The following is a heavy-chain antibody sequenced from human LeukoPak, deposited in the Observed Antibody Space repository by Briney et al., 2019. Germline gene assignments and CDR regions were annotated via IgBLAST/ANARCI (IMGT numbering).Heavy chain of an antibody. CDR3: GKTDIYFNPIDY. D-gene: IGHD3-9*01. CDR1: GVSISSSEW. CDR2: IHRDGRT. Sequence: SETLSLTCAVSGVSISSSEWWIWVRQPPGQGLEWVGEIHRDGRTRYNPSLQTRVTMSIDYSKNQISLEVTSVTAADTAIYYCGKTDIYFNPIDYWGPGSLVTVSS. V-gene: IGHV4-4*02. J-gene: IGHJ4*02.